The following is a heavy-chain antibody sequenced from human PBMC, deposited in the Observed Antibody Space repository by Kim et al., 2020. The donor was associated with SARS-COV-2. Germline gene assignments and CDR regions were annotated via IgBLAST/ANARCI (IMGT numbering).Heavy chain of an antibody. CDR2: IRSKANRYAT. CDR1: GFTFSGSD. V-gene: IGHV3-73*01. CDR3: TRVLPGVVAFDS. J-gene: IGHJ4*02. D-gene: IGHD3-16*01. Sequence: GGSLRLSCVASGFTFSGSDVHWVRQASGKGLEWVGRIRSKANRYATGYAVSVNGRFTISREDSKNTAYLQMSSLKTEDTAVYYCTRVLPGVVAFDSWGQGTLVTVSS.